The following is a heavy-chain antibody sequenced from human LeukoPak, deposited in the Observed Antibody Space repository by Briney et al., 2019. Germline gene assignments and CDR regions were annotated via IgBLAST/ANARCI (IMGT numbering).Heavy chain of an antibody. J-gene: IGHJ4*02. CDR3: AREGVVVAATQSQFDY. CDR1: GYTFTSYY. D-gene: IGHD2-15*01. V-gene: IGHV1-46*01. CDR2: INPSGGST. Sequence: ASVTVSCKASGYTFTSYYMHWVRQAPGQGLEWMGIINPSGGSTSYAQKFQGRVTMTRDMSTSTVYMELSSLRSEDTAVYYCAREGVVVAATQSQFDYWGQGTLVTVSS.